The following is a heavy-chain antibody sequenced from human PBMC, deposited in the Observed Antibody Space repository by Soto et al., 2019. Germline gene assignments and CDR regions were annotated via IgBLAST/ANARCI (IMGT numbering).Heavy chain of an antibody. J-gene: IGHJ3*02. Sequence: ASVKISCKASGATFSSYAISWVRQAPGQRQESMVGIIPILGTASYAQKFQGRVTHTAEESMRRAYLEVSRLRSEDTAVYYCARWCQAARCTPLGAYCGGACYSGAFDIWGQGTMVTVSS. CDR2: IIPILGTA. V-gene: IGHV1-69*13. CDR1: GATFSSYA. CDR3: ARWCQAARCTPLGAYCGGACYSGAFDI. D-gene: IGHD2-21*01.